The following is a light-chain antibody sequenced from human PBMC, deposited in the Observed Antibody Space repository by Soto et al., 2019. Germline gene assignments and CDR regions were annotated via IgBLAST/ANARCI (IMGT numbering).Light chain of an antibody. CDR2: RSD. V-gene: IGLV1-47*01. Sequence: QSALTQPPSASGTPGQRVSISCSGDSSTFATNNVHWYQQLPGAPPKLLIYRSDQRPSGVPERFSGSKTGTSASLPISGLRADDEAHYYCAAYTGNLNGPVFGGGTQLTVL. CDR1: SSTFATNN. CDR3: AAYTGNLNGPV. J-gene: IGLJ7*01.